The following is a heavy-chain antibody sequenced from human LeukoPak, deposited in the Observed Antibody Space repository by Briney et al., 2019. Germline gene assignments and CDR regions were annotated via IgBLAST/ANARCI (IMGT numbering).Heavy chain of an antibody. CDR3: VRDVWGDRDGFFEY. Sequence: TGGSLRLSCAASGFTFGSYWMHWVRHVPGKGLMWVARVNLDGRSTSYAESVKGRFTISRDNAKLTVYLQMNSLRADDTAVYYCVRDVWGDRDGFFEYWGQGALVTVST. CDR2: VNLDGRST. CDR1: GFTFGSYW. D-gene: IGHD5-24*01. V-gene: IGHV3-74*01. J-gene: IGHJ4*02.